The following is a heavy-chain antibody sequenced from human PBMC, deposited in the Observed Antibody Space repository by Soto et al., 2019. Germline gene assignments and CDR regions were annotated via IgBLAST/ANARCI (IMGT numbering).Heavy chain of an antibody. CDR2: ISSSSSYI. CDR3: AREYYYDSSGYYVPLDY. J-gene: IGHJ4*02. D-gene: IGHD3-22*01. V-gene: IGHV3-21*01. CDR1: GFTFSSYS. Sequence: PGGSLRLSCAASGFTFSSYSMNWVRQAPGKGLEWVSSISSSSSYIYYADSVKGRFTISRDNAKNSLYLQMNSLRAEDTAVYYCAREYYYDSSGYYVPLDYWGQGTLVTVSS.